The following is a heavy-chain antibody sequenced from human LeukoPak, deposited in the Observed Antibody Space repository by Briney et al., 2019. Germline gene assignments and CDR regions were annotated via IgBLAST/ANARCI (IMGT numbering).Heavy chain of an antibody. CDR2: IYSGGST. V-gene: IGHV3-53*01. CDR1: GFTVGSNY. D-gene: IGHD5-24*01. J-gene: IGHJ4*02. CDR3: ARRRDGYNSLVY. Sequence: PGGSLRLSCAASGFTVGSNYMSWVRQAPGKGLEWVSVIYSGGSTYYADSVKGRFTISRDNSKNTLYLQMNSLRAEDTAVYYCARRRDGYNSLVYWGQGTLVTVSS.